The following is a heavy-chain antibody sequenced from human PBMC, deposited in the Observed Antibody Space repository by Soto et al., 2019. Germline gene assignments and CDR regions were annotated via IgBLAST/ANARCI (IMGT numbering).Heavy chain of an antibody. CDR1: GGTFSSYT. D-gene: IGHD2-2*01. J-gene: IGHJ4*02. CDR2: IIPILGIA. V-gene: IGHV1-69*02. CDR3: ASAHLKYCSSTSCQNHFDY. Sequence: SVKVSCKASGGTFSSYTISWVRQAPGQGLEWMGRIIPILGIANYAQKFQGRVTITADKSTSTAYMELSSLRSEDTAVYYCASAHLKYCSSTSCQNHFDYWGQGTLVTVSS.